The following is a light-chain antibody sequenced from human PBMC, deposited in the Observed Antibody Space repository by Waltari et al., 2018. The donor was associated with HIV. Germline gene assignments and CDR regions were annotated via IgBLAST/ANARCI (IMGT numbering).Light chain of an antibody. CDR2: GAS. CDR1: QSLSSNY. CDR3: QQYNTSPSS. J-gene: IGKJ2*03. Sequence: IVLTQSPGTLSLSPGERATLSCRASQSLSSNYLAWYQQTPAQAPRLLIYGASSRATGIPDRFSGSGSGTDFTLTISRLEPEDFAVYYCQQYNTSPSSLGQVTRLEIK. V-gene: IGKV3-20*01.